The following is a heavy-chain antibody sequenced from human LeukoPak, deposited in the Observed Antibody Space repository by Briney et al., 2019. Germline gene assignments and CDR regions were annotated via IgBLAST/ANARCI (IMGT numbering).Heavy chain of an antibody. CDR2: INIGGTNT. CDR1: GFSFTNYC. D-gene: IGHD3-9*01. J-gene: IGHJ5*02. CDR3: ATDGAGLDT. V-gene: IGHV3-11*01. Sequence: GGSLRLSCAASGFSFTNYCMSWVRQAPGQGLEWLSYINIGGTNTHYADAVKGRFTISRDNAKKSLYLEMNNLRAEDTAVYYCATDGAGLDTWGQGVLVTVSS.